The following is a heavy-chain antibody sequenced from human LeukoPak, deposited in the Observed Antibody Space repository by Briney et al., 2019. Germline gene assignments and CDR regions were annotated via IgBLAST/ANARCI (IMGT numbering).Heavy chain of an antibody. CDR3: AKDQASGSSPDAFDI. D-gene: IGHD6-6*01. J-gene: IGHJ3*02. V-gene: IGHV3-23*01. CDR2: ISGSGGST. CDR1: GFTFSCYA. Sequence: GGSLRLSCAASGFTFSCYAMSWVRQAPGKGLEWVSAISGSGGSTYYADSVKGRFTISRDNSKNTLYLQMNSLRAEDTAVYYCAKDQASGSSPDAFDIWGQGTMVTVSS.